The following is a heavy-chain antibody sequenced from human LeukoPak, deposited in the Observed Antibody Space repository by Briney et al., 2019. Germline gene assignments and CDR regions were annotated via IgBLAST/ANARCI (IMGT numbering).Heavy chain of an antibody. J-gene: IGHJ2*01. V-gene: IGHV3-23*01. D-gene: IGHD5-18*01. CDR3: AKPPRGYRSGDRWYFDL. CDR1: GFTFSSYA. CDR2: ISTSGDAT. Sequence: GGSLRLSCAASGFTFSSYAMAWVRQAPGRGLEWVSSISTSGDATYYADSVKGRFTFSRDNSKNTLYLRMNSLGGEDTAVYYCAKPPRGYRSGDRWYFDLWGRGTLVTVSS.